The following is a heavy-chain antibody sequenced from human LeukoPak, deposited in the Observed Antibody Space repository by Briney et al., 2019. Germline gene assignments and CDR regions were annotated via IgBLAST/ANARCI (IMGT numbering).Heavy chain of an antibody. CDR1: GFTFSLYA. CDR2: ISGSGGST. CDR3: ARDNWVVVAATRSYYFDY. Sequence: PGGSLRLSCAASGFTFSLYAMSWVRQAPGKGLEWVSAISGSGGSTYCADSVKGRFTISRDNAKNSLYLQMNSLRAEDTAVYYCARDNWVVVAATRSYYFDYWGQGTLVTVSS. V-gene: IGHV3-23*01. J-gene: IGHJ4*02. D-gene: IGHD2-15*01.